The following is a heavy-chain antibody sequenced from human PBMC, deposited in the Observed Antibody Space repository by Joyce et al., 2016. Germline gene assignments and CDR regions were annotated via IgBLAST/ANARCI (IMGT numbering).Heavy chain of an antibody. CDR2: THYRASN. CDR3: ARVRYDFWSGYYVPWFDP. Sequence: QVQLQESGPGLVKPSETLSLTCIVSGASVSSDNVFWGWIRQPPGKGLEWFGYTHYRASNNHNPPLKSRVTMSVDTSKNQFSLRLSSVTAADTAVYYCARVRYDFWSGYYVPWFDPWGQGTLVTVSS. CDR1: GASVSSDNVF. D-gene: IGHD3-3*01. V-gene: IGHV4-61*01. J-gene: IGHJ5*02.